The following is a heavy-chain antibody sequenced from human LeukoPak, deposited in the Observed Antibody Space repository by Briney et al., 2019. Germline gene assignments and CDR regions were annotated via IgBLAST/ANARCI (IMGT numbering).Heavy chain of an antibody. J-gene: IGHJ3*02. V-gene: IGHV3-23*01. CDR2: IIATGGST. D-gene: IGHD6-19*01. CDR3: AKGKTSGWDQEAFDI. Sequence: GGSLRLSCAAAGFTFSSYAMSWVRQAPGKGLEWVSRIIATGGSTYYADSVKGRFAISRDNSKNTLYLQLNSLRVEDTAVYYCAKGKTSGWDQEAFDIWGQGTMVTVSS. CDR1: GFTFSSYA.